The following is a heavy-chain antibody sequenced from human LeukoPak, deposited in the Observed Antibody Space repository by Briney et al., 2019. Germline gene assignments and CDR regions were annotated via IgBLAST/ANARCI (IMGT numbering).Heavy chain of an antibody. D-gene: IGHD3-22*01. J-gene: IGHJ4*02. CDR3: ARDSGEGYYYDSSGYYSLGY. Sequence: ASVKVSCKASGYTFTSYYMHWVRQAPGQGLEWMGIINPSGGSTSYAQKFQGRVTMTRDTSTSTVYMELSSLRSEDTAVYYCARDSGEGYYYDSSGYYSLGYWGQGTLVTVSS. CDR1: GYTFTSYY. CDR2: INPSGGST. V-gene: IGHV1-46*01.